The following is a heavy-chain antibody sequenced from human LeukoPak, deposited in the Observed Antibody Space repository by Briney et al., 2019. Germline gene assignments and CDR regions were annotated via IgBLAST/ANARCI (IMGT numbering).Heavy chain of an antibody. J-gene: IGHJ5*02. CDR3: ARASTYYYGSGSYSNWFDP. CDR2: INHSGST. CDR1: GGSFSGYY. Sequence: SETLSLTCAVYGGSFSGYYWSWIRQPPGKGLEWIGEINHSGSTNYNPSLKSRVTISVDTSKNQFSLKLSPVTAADTAVYYCARASTYYYGSGSYSNWFDPWGQGTLVTVSS. D-gene: IGHD3-10*01. V-gene: IGHV4-34*01.